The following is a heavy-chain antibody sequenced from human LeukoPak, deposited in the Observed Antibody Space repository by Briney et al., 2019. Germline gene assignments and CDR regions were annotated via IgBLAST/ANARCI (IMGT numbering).Heavy chain of an antibody. V-gene: IGHV3-74*01. CDR1: GFTFSSYW. CDR2: INSDGSST. D-gene: IGHD3-22*01. CDR3: ARCLAGTYDSSGYYYVDYYYMDV. J-gene: IGHJ6*03. Sequence: GGSLRLSCAASGFTFSSYWMHWVRQAPGKGLVWVSRINSDGSSTSYADSVKGRFTISRDNAKNTLYLQMNSLRAEDTAVYYCARCLAGTYDSSGYYYVDYYYMDVWGKGTTVTVSS.